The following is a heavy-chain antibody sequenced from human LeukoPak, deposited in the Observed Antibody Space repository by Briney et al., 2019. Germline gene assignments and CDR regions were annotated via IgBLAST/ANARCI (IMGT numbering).Heavy chain of an antibody. V-gene: IGHV3-30*03. Sequence: SCKASGYTFTGYYMHWVRQAPGKGLEWVAVISYDGSNKYYADSVKGRFTISRDNSKNTLYLQMNSLRAEDTAVYYCAILETKDYWGQGTLVTVSS. CDR3: AILETKDY. CDR2: ISYDGSNK. CDR1: GYTFTGYY. J-gene: IGHJ4*02.